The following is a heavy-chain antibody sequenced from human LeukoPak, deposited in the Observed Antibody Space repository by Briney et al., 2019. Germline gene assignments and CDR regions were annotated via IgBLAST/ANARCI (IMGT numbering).Heavy chain of an antibody. CDR2: IKSETDGGTT. CDR1: GFSFNNAR. J-gene: IGHJ5*02. D-gene: IGHD3-10*01. CDR3: TTLWFGESTFVNP. V-gene: IGHV3-15*01. Sequence: GGSLRLPYAASGFSFNNARMSWVRQAPGKGLEWVGRIKSETDGGTTDYAAPVKGRFTISRDDSKNTLYVQMNSLKTEDTAVYYCTTLWFGESTFVNPWGQGTLVTVSS.